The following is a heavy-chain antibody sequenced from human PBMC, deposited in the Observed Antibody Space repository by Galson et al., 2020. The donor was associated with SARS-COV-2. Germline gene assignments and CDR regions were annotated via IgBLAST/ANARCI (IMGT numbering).Heavy chain of an antibody. J-gene: IGHJ4*02. CDR2: IHYSGRS. CDR3: ARDGYASGSFDY. Sequence: SETLSLTCTVSGGSISTHYWSWVRQHPGKGLEWIAYIHYSGRSDCSPSLKSRVNISVDTSKNQFSLKLSSVTAADTAVYSCARDGYASGSFDYWGQGTLVAVSS. CDR1: GGSISTHY. D-gene: IGHD3-10*01. V-gene: IGHV4-59*11.